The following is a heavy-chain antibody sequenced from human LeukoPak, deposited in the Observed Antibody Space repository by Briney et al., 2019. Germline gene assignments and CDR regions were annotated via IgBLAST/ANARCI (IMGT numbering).Heavy chain of an antibody. D-gene: IGHD6-19*01. J-gene: IGHJ4*01. V-gene: IGHV3-23*01. CDR3: AKGIYSSGWSYFDY. Sequence: GGSLRLSCATSGFTFGSYAMTWVRQAPGKGLEWVSTLSGSGITTYYADSVKGRFTISRDNSKNTLYLQMNSLRAEDTAVYYCAKGIYSSGWSYFDYWGHGTLVTVSS. CDR1: GFTFGSYA. CDR2: LSGSGITT.